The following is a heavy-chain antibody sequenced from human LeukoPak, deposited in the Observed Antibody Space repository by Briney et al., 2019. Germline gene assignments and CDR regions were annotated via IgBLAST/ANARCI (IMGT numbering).Heavy chain of an antibody. CDR1: GGSISSGGYS. D-gene: IGHD2-21*01. CDR3: ARGGDSPAGDY. Sequence: SETLSLTFAVSGGSISSGGYSGSWIRQPPGKGVEWIGYIYQSGNTYYNPSFKSRVTISLDRSKNQFSLKLTSVTVADTAVYYCARGGDSPAGDYWGQGTLVTVSS. CDR2: IYQSGNT. V-gene: IGHV4-30-2*01. J-gene: IGHJ4*02.